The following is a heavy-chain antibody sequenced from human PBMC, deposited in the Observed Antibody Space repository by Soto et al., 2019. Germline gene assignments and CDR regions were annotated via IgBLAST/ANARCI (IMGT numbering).Heavy chain of an antibody. CDR1: GFTFSSYW. D-gene: IGHD2-21*01. Sequence: EVQLVESGGGLVQPGGSLRLSCAASGFTFSSYWMHWVRQAPGKGLVWVSRINRDGSSTSYAASVKGRFTISRDNAKNTLYLQMNSLRAEDTAVYYCARVHPYHGAFYIWGQGTMVTVSS. V-gene: IGHV3-74*01. CDR2: INRDGSST. J-gene: IGHJ3*02. CDR3: ARVHPYHGAFYI.